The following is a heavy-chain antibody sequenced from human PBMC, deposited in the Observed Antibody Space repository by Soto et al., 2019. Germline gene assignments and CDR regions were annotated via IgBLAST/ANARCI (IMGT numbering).Heavy chain of an antibody. J-gene: IGHJ5*02. V-gene: IGHV4-4*07. CDR1: GGSISSYY. D-gene: IGHD3-10*01. Sequence: LSLTCTVSGGSISSYYWSWIRQPAGKGLEWIGRIYTSGSTNYNPSLKSRVTMSVDTSKNQFSLKLSSVTAADTAVYYCAREKKETSLLWFGELLGRNWFDPWGQGTLVTVSS. CDR2: IYTSGST. CDR3: AREKKETSLLWFGELLGRNWFDP.